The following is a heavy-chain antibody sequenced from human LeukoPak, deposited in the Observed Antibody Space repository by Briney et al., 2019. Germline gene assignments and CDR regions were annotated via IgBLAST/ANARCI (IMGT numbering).Heavy chain of an antibody. D-gene: IGHD7-27*01. CDR3: ASGTGDALHFDN. Sequence: GGSLRLSCAASGFTFSSYAMHWVRKAPGKGLEWVAVISYDGSNKYYADSVKGRFTISRDNSKNTLYLQMNSLRAEDTAVYYCASGTGDALHFDNWGQGTLVTVSS. CDR2: ISYDGSNK. V-gene: IGHV3-30-3*01. J-gene: IGHJ4*02. CDR1: GFTFSSYA.